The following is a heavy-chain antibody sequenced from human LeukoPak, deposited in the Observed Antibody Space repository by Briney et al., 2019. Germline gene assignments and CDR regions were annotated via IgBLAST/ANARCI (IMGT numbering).Heavy chain of an antibody. D-gene: IGHD3-3*01. CDR2: ISYDGSNK. V-gene: IGHV3-30-3*01. Sequence: GGSLRLSCAASGFTFSSYAMHWVRQAPGKGLEWVAVISYDGSNKYYADSVKGRFTISRDNSKNTLYLQMNSLRAEDTAVYYCARVYYDFWSGFDYWGQGTLVTVSS. CDR3: ARVYYDFWSGFDY. J-gene: IGHJ4*02. CDR1: GFTFSSYA.